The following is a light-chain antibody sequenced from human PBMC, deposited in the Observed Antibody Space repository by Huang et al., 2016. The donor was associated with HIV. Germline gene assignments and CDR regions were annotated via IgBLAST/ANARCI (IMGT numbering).Light chain of an antibody. V-gene: IGKV3-11*01. CDR3: QQRTNWPPGFT. CDR1: QSVGGY. CDR2: DAS. J-gene: IGKJ3*01. Sequence: EIVLTQSPATLSLSPGERAPLSCRASQSVGGYLAWYQQKPGQAPRLRIYDASNRATGTPARFSGSGSGTDFTLTISSLEPEDFAVYYCQQRTNWPPGFTFGPGTKVDIK.